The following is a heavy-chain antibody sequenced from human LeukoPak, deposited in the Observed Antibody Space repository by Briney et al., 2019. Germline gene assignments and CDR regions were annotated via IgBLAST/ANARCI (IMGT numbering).Heavy chain of an antibody. Sequence: GSLRLSCAASGFTFSSYGMHWVRQAPGKGLEWVSSISLSSSNVIYYADSVKGRFTISRDDARNSLYLQMNSLRVEDTAMYYCARRDDFDIWGQGTLVTVSS. CDR3: ARRDDFDI. J-gene: IGHJ3*02. CDR2: ISLSSSNVI. V-gene: IGHV3-48*04. CDR1: GFTFSSYG.